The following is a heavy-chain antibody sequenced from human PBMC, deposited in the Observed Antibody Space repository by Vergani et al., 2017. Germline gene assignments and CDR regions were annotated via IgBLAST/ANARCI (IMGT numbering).Heavy chain of an antibody. CDR2: IDRNYGV. V-gene: IGHV3-9*01. J-gene: IGHJ4*02. D-gene: IGHD1-20*01. CDR3: AKDRAITATTVPDY. Sequence: VQLVESGGGLVKPGGSLRLSCTASGFTFQAFAFHWVRQVSGRGLEWVSGIDRNYGVKNGNSFEGRFSISRDNAKKAVFLQMNNLRVEDTAVYYCAKDRAITATTVPDYWGQGTLVTVSS. CDR1: GFTFQAFA.